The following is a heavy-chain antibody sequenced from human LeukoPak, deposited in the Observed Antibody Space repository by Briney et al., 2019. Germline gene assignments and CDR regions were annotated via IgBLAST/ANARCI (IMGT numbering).Heavy chain of an antibody. Sequence: SETLSLTCAVSGYSVSSGYYWGWIRQPPGKGLEWIGSIYHGGSTYYNPSLKSRVTISVDTSKNQFSLKLSSVTAADTAVYYCASFVGAATTSHIDYWGQGTLVTVSS. CDR1: GYSVSSGYY. J-gene: IGHJ4*02. D-gene: IGHD1-26*01. CDR3: ASFVGAATTSHIDY. CDR2: IYHGGST. V-gene: IGHV4-38-2*01.